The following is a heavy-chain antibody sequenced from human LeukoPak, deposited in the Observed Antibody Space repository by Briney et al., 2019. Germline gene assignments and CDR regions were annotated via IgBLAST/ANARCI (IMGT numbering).Heavy chain of an antibody. CDR3: AREGRGWYQNYFDY. CDR1: GFTFSSYW. J-gene: IGHJ4*02. D-gene: IGHD6-19*01. CDR2: INSDGSST. V-gene: IGHV3-74*01. Sequence: GGSLRLSCAASGFTFSSYWMHWVRQAPGKGLVWVSRINSDGSSTSYADSVKGRFTISRDNAKNTLYLQMNSLRAEDTAVYYCAREGRGWYQNYFDYWGQGTLVTVSS.